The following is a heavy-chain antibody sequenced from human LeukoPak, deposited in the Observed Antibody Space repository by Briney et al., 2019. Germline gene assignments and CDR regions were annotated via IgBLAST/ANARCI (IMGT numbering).Heavy chain of an antibody. Sequence: SETLSLTCTVSGGSISSSSYYWGWIRQPPGMGLEWIGSIYYSGSTYYNPSLKSRVTISVDTSKNQFSLKLSSVTAADTAVYYCARDRGDGYNFDYWGQGTLVTVSS. CDR3: ARDRGDGYNFDY. D-gene: IGHD5-24*01. J-gene: IGHJ4*02. CDR1: GGSISSSSYY. V-gene: IGHV4-39*07. CDR2: IYYSGST.